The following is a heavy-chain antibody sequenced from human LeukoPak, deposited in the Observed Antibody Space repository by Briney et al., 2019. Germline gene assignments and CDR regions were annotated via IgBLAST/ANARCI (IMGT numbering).Heavy chain of an antibody. V-gene: IGHV3-23*01. D-gene: IGHD2-8*02. Sequence: GGSLRLSCVASGFTFSSRDCMTWVRQGPGKGMECVSAISGTGGTTYYPGSVKGRFTISRDNSKSAVYLPVNRLRAQDTATYYCAKGQPPYCTSDTCHRFDWFDPWGQGTLVTVSS. J-gene: IGHJ5*02. CDR2: ISGTGGTT. CDR3: AKGQPPYCTSDTCHRFDWFDP. CDR1: GFTFSSRDC.